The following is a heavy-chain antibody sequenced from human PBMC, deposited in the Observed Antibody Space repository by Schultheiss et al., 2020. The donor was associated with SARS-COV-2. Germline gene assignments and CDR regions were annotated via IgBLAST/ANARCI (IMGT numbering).Heavy chain of an antibody. D-gene: IGHD3-22*01. CDR2: INSDGSST. CDR1: GFTFSSYW. V-gene: IGHV3-74*01. Sequence: GGSLRLSCAASGFTFSSYWMHWVRQAPGKGLVWVSRINSDGSSTSYADSVKGRFTISRDNAKNSLYLQMNSLRAEDTAVYYCASYDSSGYYTFDYWGQGTLVTVSS. CDR3: ASYDSSGYYTFDY. J-gene: IGHJ4*02.